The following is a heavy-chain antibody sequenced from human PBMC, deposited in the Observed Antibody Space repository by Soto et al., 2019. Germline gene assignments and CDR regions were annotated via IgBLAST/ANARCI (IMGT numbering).Heavy chain of an antibody. CDR2: IYPGDSDT. CDR1: GYSFTSYW. Sequence: GESLKISCKGSGYSFTSYWIGWVRQMPGKGLEWMGIIYPGDSDTRYSPSFQGQVTISADKSISTAYLQWSSLKASDTAMYYCARHGSYRNYSPDYYYYGMDVWGQGTTVTVSS. CDR3: ARHGSYRNYSPDYYYYGMDV. D-gene: IGHD4-4*01. J-gene: IGHJ6*02. V-gene: IGHV5-51*01.